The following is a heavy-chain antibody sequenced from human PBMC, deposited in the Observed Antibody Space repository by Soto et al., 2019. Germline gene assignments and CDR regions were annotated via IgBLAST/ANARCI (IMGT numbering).Heavy chain of an antibody. CDR3: ARDKITGLFDY. CDR2: INHCGST. Sequence: QVQLQQWGAGLLKPSETLSLTCAVYGGSFSGYSWTWIRQPPGTGLEWVGEINHCGSTNYNPSLKSRVTISVDTSKNQFSLKLTSVTAADTAVYYCARDKITGLFDYWGQGTRVTVSS. J-gene: IGHJ4*02. CDR1: GGSFSGYS. V-gene: IGHV4-34*01. D-gene: IGHD2-8*02.